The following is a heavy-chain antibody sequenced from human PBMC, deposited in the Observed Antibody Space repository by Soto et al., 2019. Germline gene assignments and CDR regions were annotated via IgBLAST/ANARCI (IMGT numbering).Heavy chain of an antibody. CDR2: IYYSGST. CDR1: GGSISSYY. Sequence: SGTLSLTCTVSGGSISSYYWSWIRQPPGKGLEWIGYIYYSGSTNYNPSLKSRVTISVDTSKNQFSLKLSSVTAADTAVYYCARQYSSGWFDCFDPWGQGTLVTVSS. J-gene: IGHJ5*02. CDR3: ARQYSSGWFDCFDP. V-gene: IGHV4-59*08. D-gene: IGHD6-19*01.